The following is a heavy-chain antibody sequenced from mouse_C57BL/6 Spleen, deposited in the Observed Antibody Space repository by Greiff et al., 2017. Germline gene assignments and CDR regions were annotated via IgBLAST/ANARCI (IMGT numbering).Heavy chain of an antibody. V-gene: IGHV1-69*01. Sequence: VQLQQPGAELVMPGASVKLSCTASGYTFTSYWMHWVQQTPGQGLEWIGEIDPSGSYTNYNQKFKGQSTLTVDKSSSTAYMQISSLTSEDSAVYYCARAEDGYSMDYWGQGTSVTVSS. D-gene: IGHD2-3*01. CDR1: GYTFTSYW. CDR2: IDPSGSYT. CDR3: ARAEDGYSMDY. J-gene: IGHJ4*01.